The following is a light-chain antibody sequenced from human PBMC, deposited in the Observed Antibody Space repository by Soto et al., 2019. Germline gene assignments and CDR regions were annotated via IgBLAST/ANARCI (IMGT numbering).Light chain of an antibody. J-gene: IGKJ4*01. CDR3: HQYNNYPPLT. CDR1: QSVSSS. Sequence: EIVMTQSPATLSVSPGDRATLSCRASQSVSSSLAWYQKIPGQAPRLLIYDASTRATGIPARFGGSGSGTEFTLTISSLQSEDVGVYYCHQYNNYPPLTFGGGTKVELK. V-gene: IGKV3-15*01. CDR2: DAS.